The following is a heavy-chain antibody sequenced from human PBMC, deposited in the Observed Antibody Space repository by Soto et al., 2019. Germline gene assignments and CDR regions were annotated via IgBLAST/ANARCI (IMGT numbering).Heavy chain of an antibody. J-gene: IGHJ4*02. CDR2: INTDGSTP. Sequence: VGSLRLSCAASGFTFSSYWMHWVRQAPGRGLVWVSRINTDGSTPAYADSVKGRFTISRDNAKNTLSLQMNILRAEDTAVYYCARSLSASPDYWGQGTLVTVSS. V-gene: IGHV3-74*01. CDR3: ARSLSASPDY. D-gene: IGHD2-2*01. CDR1: GFTFSSYW.